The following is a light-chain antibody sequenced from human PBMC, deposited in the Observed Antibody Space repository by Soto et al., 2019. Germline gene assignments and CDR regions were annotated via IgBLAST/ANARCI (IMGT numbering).Light chain of an antibody. CDR1: QSINRH. V-gene: IGKV3-11*01. CDR3: LQHNTYPRT. CDR2: DAS. J-gene: IGKJ1*01. Sequence: EIVLTQSPGTLSLSPGERATLSCRASQSINRHLAWYQQKPGQAPRLLILDASDRATGIPARFSGSGSGTDFTLTISSLQPEDFATYYCLQHNTYPRTFGQGTKVDI.